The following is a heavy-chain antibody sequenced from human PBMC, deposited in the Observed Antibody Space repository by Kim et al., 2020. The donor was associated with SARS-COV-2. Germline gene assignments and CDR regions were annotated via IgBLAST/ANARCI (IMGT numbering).Heavy chain of an antibody. CDR3: PRAPGRSIAARLADS. CDR2: INHSGST. D-gene: IGHD6-6*01. CDR1: GGSFSGYY. V-gene: IGHV4-34*01. J-gene: IGHJ5*01. Sequence: SETLSLTCAVYGGSFSGYYWSWIRQPPGKGLEWIGEINHSGSTNYNPSLKSRVTISVDPSQNQFSLKLSSVNAAETAVSYFPRAPGRSIAARLADSCG.